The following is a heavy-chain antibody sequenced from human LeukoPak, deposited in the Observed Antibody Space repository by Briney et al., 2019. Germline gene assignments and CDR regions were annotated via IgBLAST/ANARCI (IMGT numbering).Heavy chain of an antibody. Sequence: PSETLSLTCTVSGRSLSSYYWSWIRHPPGKGLEWIGYIYYSGSTNYNPSLKSRVTISVDTSKNHFSLKLSSVTAADTALYYSASTYCSGGSCYWALDYWRQGTLVTVS. CDR1: GRSLSSYY. CDR3: ASTYCSGGSCYWALDY. CDR2: IYYSGST. V-gene: IGHV4-59*08. D-gene: IGHD2-15*01. J-gene: IGHJ4*02.